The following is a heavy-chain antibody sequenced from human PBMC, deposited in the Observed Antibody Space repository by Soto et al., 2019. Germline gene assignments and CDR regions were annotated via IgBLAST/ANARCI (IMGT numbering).Heavy chain of an antibody. Sequence: GGSLRLSCAASGFTVSSNYMSWVRQAPGKGLEWVSVIYSGGSTYYADSVKGRFTISRDNSKNTLYLQMNSLRAEDTAVYYCAREEISVAHAIDIWGQGTMVTVSS. V-gene: IGHV3-53*01. J-gene: IGHJ3*02. D-gene: IGHD2-15*01. CDR3: AREEISVAHAIDI. CDR1: GFTVSSNY. CDR2: IYSGGST.